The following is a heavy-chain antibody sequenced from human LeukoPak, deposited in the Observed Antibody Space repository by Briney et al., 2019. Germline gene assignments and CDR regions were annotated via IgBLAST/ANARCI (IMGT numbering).Heavy chain of an antibody. CDR2: ISSSGSTI. J-gene: IGHJ4*02. V-gene: IGHV3-48*03. CDR1: GFTFSSYE. CDR3: AREAGYSGYDLNFDY. Sequence: QTGGSLRLSCAASGFTFSSYEMNWVRQAPGKGLEWVSYISSSGSTIYYADSVKGRFTISRDNAKNSLYLQMNSLRAEDTAVYYCAREAGYSGYDLNFDYWGQGTLVTVSS. D-gene: IGHD5-12*01.